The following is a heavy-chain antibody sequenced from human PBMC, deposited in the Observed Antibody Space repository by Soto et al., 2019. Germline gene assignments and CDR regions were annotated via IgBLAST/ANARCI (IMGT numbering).Heavy chain of an antibody. V-gene: IGHV3-7*05. D-gene: IGHD3-3*01. CDR2: IKQDGSEK. Sequence: GGSLRLSCAASGFTFSSYWMSWVRQAPGRGLEWVANIKQDGSEKYYVDSVKGRFTISRDNAKNSLYLQMNSLRAEDTAVYYCARVPRRYYDVWSGYYTTGYFDYWGQGTLVTVSS. J-gene: IGHJ4*02. CDR1: GFTFSSYW. CDR3: ARVPRRYYDVWSGYYTTGYFDY.